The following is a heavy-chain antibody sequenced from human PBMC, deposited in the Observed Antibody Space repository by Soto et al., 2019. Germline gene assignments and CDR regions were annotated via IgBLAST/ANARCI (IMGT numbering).Heavy chain of an antibody. Sequence: PSETLSLTCTVSGGSVSSGSYYWSWIRQPPGKGLEWIGYIYYSGSTNYNPSLKSRVTISVDTSKNQFSLKLSSVTAADTAVYYCASGRTSSSWRLFDYWGQGTLVTVSS. CDR1: GGSVSSGSYY. D-gene: IGHD6-13*01. CDR2: IYYSGST. V-gene: IGHV4-61*01. CDR3: ASGRTSSSWRLFDY. J-gene: IGHJ4*02.